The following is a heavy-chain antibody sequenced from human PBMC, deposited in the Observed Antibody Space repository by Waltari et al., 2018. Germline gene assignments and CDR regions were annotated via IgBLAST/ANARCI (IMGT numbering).Heavy chain of an antibody. J-gene: IGHJ3*02. CDR2: VSSISSTI. Sequence: EVQLVESGGGLVQPGGSLRLSCAASGFTFSSYSMNWVRKAPGKGLEWVSYVSSISSTIYYADSVKGRFTISRDNAKNSLYLQMNSLRAEDTAVYYCARDLSLGDAFDIWGQGTMVTVSS. CDR3: ARDLSLGDAFDI. V-gene: IGHV3-48*01. D-gene: IGHD7-27*01. CDR1: GFTFSSYS.